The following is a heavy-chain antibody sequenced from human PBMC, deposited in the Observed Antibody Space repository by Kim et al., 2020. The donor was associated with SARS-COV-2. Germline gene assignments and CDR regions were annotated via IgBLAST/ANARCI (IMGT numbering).Heavy chain of an antibody. D-gene: IGHD6-13*01. J-gene: IGHJ6*02. CDR2: IGTAGDT. CDR1: GFTFSSYD. Sequence: GGSLRLSCAASGFTFSSYDMHWVRQATGKGLEWVSAIGTAGDTYYPGSVKGRFTISRENAKNSLYLQMNSLRAGDTAVYYCARGGYSSSWYRYYYGMDVWGQGTTVTVSS. V-gene: IGHV3-13*01. CDR3: ARGGYSSSWYRYYYGMDV.